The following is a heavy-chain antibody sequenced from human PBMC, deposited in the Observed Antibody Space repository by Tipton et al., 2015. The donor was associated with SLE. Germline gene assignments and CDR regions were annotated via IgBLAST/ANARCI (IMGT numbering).Heavy chain of an antibody. V-gene: IGHV1-3*01. CDR1: GYTFTSYA. J-gene: IGHJ4*02. CDR2: INAGNGNT. Sequence: QSGPEVKKPGASVKVSCKASGYTFTSYAMHWVRQAPGQRLEWMGWINAGNGNTKYSQKFQGRVTITRDTSASTAYMELSSLRSEDTAVYYCARGGCYDSSGYRYYVDYWGQGSLVTVSS. CDR3: ARGGCYDSSGYRYYVDY. D-gene: IGHD3-22*01.